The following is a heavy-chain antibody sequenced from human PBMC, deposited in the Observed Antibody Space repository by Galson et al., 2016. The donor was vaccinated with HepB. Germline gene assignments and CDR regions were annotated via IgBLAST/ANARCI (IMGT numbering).Heavy chain of an antibody. CDR2: TYYRSKWHF. V-gene: IGHV6-1*01. D-gene: IGHD7-27*01. CDR3: ARSYLLGRGFGW. Sequence: CAISGDSVSGNSAGWYWIRQSPSRGLEWLGRTYYRSKWHFDYAESVESRISINPDTAKNQFSLQLNSVTPEDTAVYYCARSYLLGRGFGWWGQGTLVTVSS. CDR1: GDSVSGNSAG. J-gene: IGHJ4*02.